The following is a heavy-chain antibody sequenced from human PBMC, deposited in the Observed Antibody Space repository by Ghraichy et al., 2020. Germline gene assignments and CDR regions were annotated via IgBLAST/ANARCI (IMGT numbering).Heavy chain of an antibody. CDR3: ARDRVVVVPAAIDYYGMDV. J-gene: IGHJ6*02. Sequence: GGSLRLSCAASGFTFSSYSMNWVRQAPGKGLEWVSYISSSSSTIYYADSVKGRFTISRDNAKNSLYLQMNSLRAEDTAVYYCARDRVVVVPAAIDYYGMDVWGQGTTVTVSS. CDR1: GFTFSSYS. D-gene: IGHD2-2*02. CDR2: ISSSSSTI. V-gene: IGHV3-48*01.